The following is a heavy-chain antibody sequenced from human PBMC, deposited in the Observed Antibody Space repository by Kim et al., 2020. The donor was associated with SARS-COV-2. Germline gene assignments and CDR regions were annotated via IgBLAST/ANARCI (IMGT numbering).Heavy chain of an antibody. CDR1: GFTFSNPD. CDR2: IVNADET. V-gene: IGHV3-13*04. D-gene: IGHD3-16*01. CDR3: GRSGGGWGIDF. Sequence: GGSLRLSCATSGFTFSNPDMHWVRQSAGKGLEWVSTIVNADETYYTSSVKGRFTISRDNAEKSLYLQMNNLRPEDTAVYYCGRSGGGWGIDFWALGTQLT. J-gene: IGHJ4*02.